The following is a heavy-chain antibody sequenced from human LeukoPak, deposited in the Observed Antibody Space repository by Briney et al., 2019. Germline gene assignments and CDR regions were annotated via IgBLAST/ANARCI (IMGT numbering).Heavy chain of an antibody. CDR1: GFTFSSYA. CDR2: ISGSGGST. V-gene: IGHV3-23*01. D-gene: IGHD6-19*01. CDR3: AKVRAVAGTIDY. Sequence: GGSLRLSCAASGFTFSSYAMSWVCQAPGKGLEWVSAISGSGGSTYYADSVKGRFTISRDNSKNTLYLQMNSLRAEDTAVYYCAKVRAVAGTIDYWGQGTLVTVSS. J-gene: IGHJ4*02.